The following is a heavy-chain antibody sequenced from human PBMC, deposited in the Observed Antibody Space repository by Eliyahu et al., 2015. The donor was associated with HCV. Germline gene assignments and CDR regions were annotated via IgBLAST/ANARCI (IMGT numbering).Heavy chain of an antibody. CDR2: ISSSSSYI. V-gene: IGHV3-21*01. J-gene: IGHJ3*02. D-gene: IGHD4-17*01. Sequence: EVQLVESGGGLVKPGGSLRLSCAASGFSFNSYNMNWVRQAPGRGLVGWVSSISSSSSYIFYADSVKGRFTISRDNAKNSLYLQMNSLRAEDTAVYYCARDFQGFTVTRDAFNIWGQGTMVTVSS. CDR3: ARDFQGFTVTRDAFNI. CDR1: GFSFNSYN.